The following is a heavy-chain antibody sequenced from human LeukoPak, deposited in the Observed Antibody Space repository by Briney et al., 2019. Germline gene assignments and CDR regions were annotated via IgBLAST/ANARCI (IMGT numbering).Heavy chain of an antibody. V-gene: IGHV4-39*07. Sequence: PSETLSLTCTVSGGSITSSSYHWGWIRQPPGKGLEWIGSIYYTGTTYYNPSLKSRVSIFVDTSKNQFSLRLTSVNAADTAVYYCARDHPDGEQKLDPYNWFDPWGQGTLVTVSS. CDR3: ARDHPDGEQKLDPYNWFDP. J-gene: IGHJ5*02. CDR1: GGSITSSSYH. D-gene: IGHD3-10*01. CDR2: IYYTGTT.